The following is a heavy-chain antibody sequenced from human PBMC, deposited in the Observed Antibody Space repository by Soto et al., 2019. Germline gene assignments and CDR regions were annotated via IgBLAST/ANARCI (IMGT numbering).Heavy chain of an antibody. J-gene: IGHJ6*02. Sequence: QVQLQESGPGLVKPSETLSLTCTVSGDSVTSGSIYWSWIRQPPGKGLEWIGYVHYTGSTNYNPSLQCRVAISVDTSKNHFSLTLSSVTAADTALYYCARDRGNFGVVLADFYQYGMDVWGQGTTVTVSS. CDR3: ARDRGNFGVVLADFYQYGMDV. D-gene: IGHD3-3*01. CDR1: GDSVTSGSIY. V-gene: IGHV4-61*03. CDR2: VHYTGST.